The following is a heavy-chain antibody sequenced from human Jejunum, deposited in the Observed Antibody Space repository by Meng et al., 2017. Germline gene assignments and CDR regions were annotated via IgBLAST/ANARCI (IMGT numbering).Heavy chain of an antibody. CDR1: GFTFSTYA. Sequence: GESLKISCAASGFTFSTYAMTWVRQAPGKGLEWVSTIASSTTTTYYADSVKGRFTISRDNAKNTLYLQMNSLRAEDTAVYYCAKRSGSNGGYLFFAFWGQG. J-gene: IGHJ4*02. CDR3: AKRSGSNGGYLFFAF. V-gene: IGHV3-23*01. D-gene: IGHD6-19*01. CDR2: IASSTTTT.